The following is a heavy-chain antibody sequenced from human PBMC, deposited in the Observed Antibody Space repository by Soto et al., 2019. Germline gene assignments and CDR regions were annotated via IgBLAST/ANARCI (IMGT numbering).Heavy chain of an antibody. CDR2: ISAYNGNT. CDR1: GYTFTTHH. D-gene: IGHD3-10*01. CDR3: ARDSGSP. J-gene: IGHJ5*02. Sequence: GASVKVSCKASGYTFTTHHISWVRQAPGQGLEWMGWISAYNGNTNYSQKFQGRITITRDTSASTAYMELSSLRSEDTAVYYCARDSGSPWGPGTLVTVSS. V-gene: IGHV1-18*01.